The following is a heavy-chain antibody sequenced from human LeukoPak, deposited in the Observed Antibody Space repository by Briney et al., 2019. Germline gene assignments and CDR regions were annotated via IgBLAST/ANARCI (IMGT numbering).Heavy chain of an antibody. J-gene: IGHJ5*02. V-gene: IGHV1-69*13. D-gene: IGHD1-26*01. CDR1: GGTFTSYA. CDR3: ARKLRLGGNWFDP. CDR2: IIPISGTT. Sequence: SVKVSCKTSGGTFTSYAITWVRQAPGQGLEWMGKIIPISGTTSYAQKFQGRATFTADESTSTAYMELSSLRSEDTALYYCARKLRLGGNWFDPWGQGTLVTVSS.